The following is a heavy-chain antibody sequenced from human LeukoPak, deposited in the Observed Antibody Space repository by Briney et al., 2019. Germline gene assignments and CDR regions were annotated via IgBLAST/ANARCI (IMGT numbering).Heavy chain of an antibody. V-gene: IGHV4-38-2*02. CDR2: ICHSGST. CDR3: ARVCCYYDSGSSPNWLDP. J-gene: IGHJ5*02. D-gene: IGHD3-10*01. Sequence: SETLSLTCSVSGFSISSTYCWGWVRQPPGQGLEWIGNICHSGSTYYNPSLKSRVSMSLDTSKDQLSLKLISVSAADTAVYYCARVCCYYDSGSSPNWLDPWGQGTLATVSS. CDR1: GFSISSTYC.